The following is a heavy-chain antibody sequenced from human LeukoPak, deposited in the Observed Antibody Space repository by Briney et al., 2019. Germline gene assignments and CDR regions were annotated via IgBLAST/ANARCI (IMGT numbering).Heavy chain of an antibody. CDR3: AKDARGKVVVAATPVPLDY. D-gene: IGHD2-15*01. CDR2: IRYDGSNK. J-gene: IGHJ4*02. Sequence: GGSLRLSCAASGFTFSNYAMSWVRQAPGKGLEWVAFIRYDGSNKYYADSVKGRFTISRDNSKNTLYLQMNSLRAEDTAVYYCAKDARGKVVVAATPVPLDYWGQGTLVTVSS. CDR1: GFTFSNYA. V-gene: IGHV3-30*02.